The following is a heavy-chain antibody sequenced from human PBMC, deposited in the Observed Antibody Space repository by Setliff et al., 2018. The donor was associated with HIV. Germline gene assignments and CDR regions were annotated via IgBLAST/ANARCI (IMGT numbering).Heavy chain of an antibody. V-gene: IGHV7-4-1*02. J-gene: IGHJ5*02. CDR3: ARGLYGDYGGDLNWLDP. D-gene: IGHD4-17*01. CDR1: GYIFTDYY. Sequence: ASVKVSCKASGYIFTDYYMHWVRQAPGQGLEWMGWINANSGSPTYAQAFTGRFFFSVDTAVATAYLQINNLKTEDTAVYFCARGLYGDYGGDLNWLDPWGHGTQVTVSS. CDR2: INANSGSP.